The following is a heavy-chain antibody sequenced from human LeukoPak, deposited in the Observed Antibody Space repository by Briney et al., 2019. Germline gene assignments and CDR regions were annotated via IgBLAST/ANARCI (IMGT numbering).Heavy chain of an antibody. CDR3: AIYYDSSGPRPGGLDY. Sequence: GGSLRLSCPASGFTVSTNHMSWVRQAPGKGLVWVSIIYSGGTTYYADSVKGRFAISRDNSKNTVYLQMNSLRAEDTAVYYCAIYYDSSGPRPGGLDYGGQGTLVTVSS. J-gene: IGHJ4*02. CDR2: IYSGGTT. CDR1: GFTVSTNH. V-gene: IGHV3-53*01. D-gene: IGHD3-22*01.